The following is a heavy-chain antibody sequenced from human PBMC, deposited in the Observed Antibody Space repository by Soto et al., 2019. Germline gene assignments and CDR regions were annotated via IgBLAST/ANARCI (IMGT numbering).Heavy chain of an antibody. Sequence: SETLSLTCAVYGGSFSGYYWSWIRQPPGKGLEWIGEINHSGSTNYNPSLKSRVTISVDTSKNQFSLNLSSVTAADTAVYYCARDRGDFWSGYRPPRYCYGMDVWGQGTTVTVSS. J-gene: IGHJ6*02. D-gene: IGHD3-3*01. CDR1: GGSFSGYY. CDR2: INHSGST. CDR3: ARDRGDFWSGYRPPRYCYGMDV. V-gene: IGHV4-34*01.